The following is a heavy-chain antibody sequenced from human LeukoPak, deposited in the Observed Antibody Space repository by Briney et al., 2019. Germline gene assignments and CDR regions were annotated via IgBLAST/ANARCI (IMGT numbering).Heavy chain of an antibody. CDR2: ISAYNGNT. Sequence: ASVKVSCKASGYTFFTYGISWVRQAPGQGLEWMGWISAYNGNTNYAQNIQDRVTMTTDTSTNTAYMELSSLRSEDTAVYYCARGHGSGFSWGQGTLVTVSS. CDR3: ARGHGSGFS. D-gene: IGHD3-10*01. J-gene: IGHJ5*02. V-gene: IGHV1-18*01. CDR1: GYTFFTYG.